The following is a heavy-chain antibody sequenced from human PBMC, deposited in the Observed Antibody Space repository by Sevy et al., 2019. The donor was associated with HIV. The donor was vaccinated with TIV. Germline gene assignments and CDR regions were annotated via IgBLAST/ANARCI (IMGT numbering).Heavy chain of an antibody. V-gene: IGHV4-34*01. D-gene: IGHD2-2*01. CDR1: GGSFSGYY. J-gene: IGHJ1*01. CDR2: INHSGNS. Sequence: SETLSLNCAVYGGSFSGYYWTWIRQPPGKGLEWVGEINHSGNSDFNPSLKSRATISVDTSKNQFSLKLSSVTAADTAVYYCPRGTLPAGYFQHWGQGTLVTVSS. CDR3: PRGTLPAGYFQH.